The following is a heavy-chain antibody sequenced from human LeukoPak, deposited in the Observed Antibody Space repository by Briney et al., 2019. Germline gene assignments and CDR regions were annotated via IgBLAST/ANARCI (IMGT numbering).Heavy chain of an antibody. V-gene: IGHV3-21*01. CDR2: ISSSSSYI. Sequence: NPGGSLRLSCAASGFTFSSYSMNWVRQAPGKGLEWVSSISSSSSYIYYADSVKGRFTISRDNAKNSLYLQMNSLRAEDTAVYYCAREGLYQSGFGVVRENAFDIWGQGTMVTVSS. J-gene: IGHJ3*02. CDR1: GFTFSSYS. CDR3: AREGLYQSGFGVVRENAFDI. D-gene: IGHD3-3*01.